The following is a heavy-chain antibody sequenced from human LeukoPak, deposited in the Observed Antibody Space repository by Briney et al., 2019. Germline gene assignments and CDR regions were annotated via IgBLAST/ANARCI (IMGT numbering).Heavy chain of an antibody. Sequence: GGSLRLSCAASGFSFSTFVMHWVRQAPGKGLEWVAVVSDDGNIRFYADSVKGRFTISRDNSKNTMYLEMNSLKPEDTALYFCARGHVRGKSDTYHFDDWGQGTLVTVSS. J-gene: IGHJ4*02. CDR3: ARGHVRGKSDTYHFDD. D-gene: IGHD3-10*02. CDR1: GFSFSTFV. V-gene: IGHV3-30-3*01. CDR2: VSDDGNIR.